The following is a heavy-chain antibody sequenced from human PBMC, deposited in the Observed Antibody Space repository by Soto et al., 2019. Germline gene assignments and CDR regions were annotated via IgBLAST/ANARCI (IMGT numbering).Heavy chain of an antibody. CDR2: ISSSSSYI. J-gene: IGHJ4*02. CDR1: GFTFSSYS. D-gene: IGHD5-12*01. V-gene: IGHV3-21*01. Sequence: EVQLVESGGGLIQPGGSLRLSCAASGFTFSSYSMNWVRQAPGKGLEWVSSISSSSSYIYYADSVKGRFTISRDNAKNSLYLQMNSLRAEDTAVYYCARDPEMATITGDYWGQGTLVTVSS. CDR3: ARDPEMATITGDY.